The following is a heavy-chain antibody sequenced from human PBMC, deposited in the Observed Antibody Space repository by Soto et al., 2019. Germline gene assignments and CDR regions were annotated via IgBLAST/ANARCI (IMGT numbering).Heavy chain of an antibody. Sequence: PGGSLRLSCAASGFTSSIYAMSWVRQAPGKGLEWVSGISGSGGSTYYADSVKGRFTISRDNSKNTLYLQMSSLRAEDTAVYSCAKDKVTAASSPNYFDYWGPGTLVTVSS. CDR1: GFTSSIYA. V-gene: IGHV3-23*01. CDR3: AKDKVTAASSPNYFDY. D-gene: IGHD6-25*01. J-gene: IGHJ4*02. CDR2: ISGSGGST.